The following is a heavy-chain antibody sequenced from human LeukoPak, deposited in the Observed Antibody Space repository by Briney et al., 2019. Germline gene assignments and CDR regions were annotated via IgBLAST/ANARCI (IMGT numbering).Heavy chain of an antibody. J-gene: IGHJ3*02. Sequence: TSETLSLTCAVSGYSISRGYYSGWIRQPPGEGLEWIGTIYQSGTTYYNPSLKSRVTISVDTSKNQFSLKLSSVTAADTAVYYCARQVGYYEAFDIWGQGTMVTVSS. CDR3: ARQVGYYEAFDI. CDR2: IYQSGTT. D-gene: IGHD1-26*01. V-gene: IGHV4-38-2*01. CDR1: GYSISRGYY.